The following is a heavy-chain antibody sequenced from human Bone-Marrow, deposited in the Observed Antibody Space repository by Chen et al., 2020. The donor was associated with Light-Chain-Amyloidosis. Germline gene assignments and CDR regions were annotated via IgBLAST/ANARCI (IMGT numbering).Heavy chain of an antibody. CDR1: GGSFSGYY. Sequence: QVQLQQWGAGLLKPSETLSLTCAVYGGSFSGYYWSWIRQPPGKGLAWIGEINHSGSTNYNPSLKSRVTISVDTSKNQFSLKLSSVTAADTAVYYCARGATVTTRRMYYYYGMDVWGQGTTVTVSS. J-gene: IGHJ6*02. CDR2: INHSGST. V-gene: IGHV4-34*01. CDR3: ARGATVTTRRMYYYYGMDV. D-gene: IGHD4-17*01.